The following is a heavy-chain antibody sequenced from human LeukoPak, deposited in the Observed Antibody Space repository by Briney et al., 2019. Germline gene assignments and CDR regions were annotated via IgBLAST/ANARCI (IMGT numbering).Heavy chain of an antibody. CDR2: IIPIFGTA. D-gene: IGHD2/OR15-2a*01. J-gene: IGHJ4*02. Sequence: ASVKVSCKASGGTFSSYAISWVRQAPGQGLEWMGRIIPIFGTANYAQKLQGRVTITTDESTSTAYMELSSLRSEDTPVYYCASQPLRRNSTAPPQEFDHWGQGPLVTVSS. V-gene: IGHV1-69*05. CDR1: GGTFSSYA. CDR3: ASQPLRRNSTAPPQEFDH.